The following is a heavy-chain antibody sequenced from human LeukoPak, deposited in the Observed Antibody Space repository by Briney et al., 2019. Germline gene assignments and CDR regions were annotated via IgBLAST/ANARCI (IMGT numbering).Heavy chain of an antibody. V-gene: IGHV3-74*01. CDR3: ARDRGSYSDY. D-gene: IGHD1-26*01. CDR1: VFTFSNYW. J-gene: IGHJ4*02. Sequence: GGSLRLSCAASVFTFSNYWMHWVRQAPGKGLVWVSRINSDGSSISYADSVKGRVTISRDNAKNTLYLQMNSLRAEDTAVYYCARDRGSYSDYWGQGTLVTVSS. CDR2: INSDGSSI.